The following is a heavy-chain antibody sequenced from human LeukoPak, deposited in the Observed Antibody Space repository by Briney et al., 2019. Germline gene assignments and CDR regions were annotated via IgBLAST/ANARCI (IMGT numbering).Heavy chain of an antibody. Sequence: SGTLSLTCTVSGVSISRTTYYWGWIRQPPGKGLEWIGSIHYSGNTYYNPSLKSRVTISVDTSKNLFSLKVNSVTAADTAVYYCARDRAQTYYYGSGSSFDPWGQGTLVTVSS. CDR1: GVSISRTTYY. D-gene: IGHD3-10*01. CDR2: IHYSGNT. V-gene: IGHV4-39*07. J-gene: IGHJ5*02. CDR3: ARDRAQTYYYGSGSSFDP.